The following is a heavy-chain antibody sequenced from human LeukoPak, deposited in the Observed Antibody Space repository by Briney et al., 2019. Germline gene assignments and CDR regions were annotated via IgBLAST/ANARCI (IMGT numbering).Heavy chain of an antibody. CDR1: GFTFSGLG. CDR3: ARDVATITKDAFDI. D-gene: IGHD5-24*01. J-gene: IGHJ3*02. V-gene: IGHV3-30*02. Sequence: PGGSLRLSCAASGFTFSGLGMHWVRQAPGKGLEWVAFKRYDGSTRSYADSVKGRFTVSRDNAKNTLYLQMNSLRAEDTAMHYCARDVATITKDAFDIWGQGTMVTVSS. CDR2: KRYDGSTR.